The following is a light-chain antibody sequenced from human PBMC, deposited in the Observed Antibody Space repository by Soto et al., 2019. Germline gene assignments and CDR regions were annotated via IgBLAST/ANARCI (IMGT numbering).Light chain of an antibody. CDR3: QQYNNWSPKT. Sequence: EIVMTQSPATLSVSPGERATLSCRASQSVSSNLAWYQQKPGQVPRLLIYGASTRATGIPARFSGSGSGTEFTLTISSLQSEDFAVYYCQQYNNWSPKTFGQGTKVEIK. V-gene: IGKV3-15*01. CDR2: GAS. J-gene: IGKJ1*01. CDR1: QSVSSN.